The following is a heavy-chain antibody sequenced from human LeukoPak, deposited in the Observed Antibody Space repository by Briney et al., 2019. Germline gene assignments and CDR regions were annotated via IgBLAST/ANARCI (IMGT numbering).Heavy chain of an antibody. CDR3: ARGRGWEQMAA. D-gene: IGHD5-24*01. J-gene: IGHJ5*02. CDR2: LYSAGNT. V-gene: IGHV3-53*01. CDR1: GVTVASNY. Sequence: GGSLRLSCVGSGVTVASNYIHWVRQVAGKVLQWVAVLYSAGNTFYTASVKGRFTISRDHSKNTLYLPMARLRVEDTAIYSCARGRGWEQMAAWGQGTLVSVSS.